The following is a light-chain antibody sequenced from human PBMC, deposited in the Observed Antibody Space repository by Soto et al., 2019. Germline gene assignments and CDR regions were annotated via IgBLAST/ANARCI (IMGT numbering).Light chain of an antibody. CDR2: DAS. V-gene: IGKV3-11*01. Sequence: EIVLTQSPATLSLSPGERATLSCRASQSVSSYLAWYQQKPGQAPRLLIYDASNRATGIPARFSGSGSGTDFTLTISSLEPEDVAVSYCQQRSNWPLTFGGGTKVEIK. CDR3: QQRSNWPLT. CDR1: QSVSSY. J-gene: IGKJ4*01.